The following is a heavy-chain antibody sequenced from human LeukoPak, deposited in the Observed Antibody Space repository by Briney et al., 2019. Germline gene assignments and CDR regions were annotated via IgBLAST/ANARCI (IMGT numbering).Heavy chain of an antibody. CDR3: ARVLSYWYFDL. CDR1: GGSISSSNW. J-gene: IGHJ2*01. CDR2: IYYSGST. D-gene: IGHD2-8*02. V-gene: IGHV4-4*02. Sequence: PSGTLSLTCAVSGGSISSSNWWSWVRQPPGKGLEWIGYIYYSGSTNYNPSLRSRVTISVDTSKNQFSLKLSSVTAADTAVYYCARVLSYWYFDLWGRGTLVTVSS.